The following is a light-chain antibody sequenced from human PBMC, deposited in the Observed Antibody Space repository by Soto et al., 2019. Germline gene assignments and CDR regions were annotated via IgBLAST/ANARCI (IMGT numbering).Light chain of an antibody. V-gene: IGLV1-40*01. Sequence: QSVLTQPPSVSGAPGQRVSISCTGSTSNIGAPYDVHWYQHLPGAAPKLLIYGDNNRPSGVPDRFSGSKSGTSASLAITSLQAEDEADYYCQSYDISLLNYVFGTGTKLTVL. CDR3: QSYDISLLNYV. CDR1: TSNIGAPYD. CDR2: GDN. J-gene: IGLJ1*01.